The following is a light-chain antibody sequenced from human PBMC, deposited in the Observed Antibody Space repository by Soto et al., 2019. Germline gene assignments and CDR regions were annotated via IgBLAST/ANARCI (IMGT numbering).Light chain of an antibody. J-gene: IGKJ2*01. Sequence: EVVMTQSPATLSVSPGERATLSCRASQRVSSYLAWYQQKPGQAPRLLIYDASYRATGIPARFSGSGSGTDFTLTISSLQSEDLAVYYCQQYNNWLYTFGQGTKVDIK. CDR3: QQYNNWLYT. CDR2: DAS. CDR1: QRVSSY. V-gene: IGKV3D-15*01.